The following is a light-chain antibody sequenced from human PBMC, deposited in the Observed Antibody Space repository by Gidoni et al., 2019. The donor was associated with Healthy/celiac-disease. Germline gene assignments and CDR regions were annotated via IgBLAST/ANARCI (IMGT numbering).Light chain of an antibody. V-gene: IGKV1-39*01. CDR3: QQSYSNLST. CDR1: QSISSY. J-gene: IGKJ2*01. CDR2: AAS. Sequence: DIQMTQSPSSLSASVGDRVTITCRASQSISSYLNWYQQKPGKAPKLLIYAASSLQSGVPSRFSGSGSGTDFTLTISSLQPEDFATYYCQQSYSNLSTFXPXTKLEIK.